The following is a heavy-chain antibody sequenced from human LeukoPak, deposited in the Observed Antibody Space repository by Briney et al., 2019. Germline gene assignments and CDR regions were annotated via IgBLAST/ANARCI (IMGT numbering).Heavy chain of an antibody. CDR3: ARGRMTSVSYFDY. CDR1: GGSFSGYN. CDR2: INHSGST. V-gene: IGHV4-34*01. Sequence: PSETLSLTCAVYGGSFSGYNWGWIRQPPGKGLEWIGEINHSGSTNYNPSLKSRATISVDTSKNQFSLKLSSVTAADTAVYYCARGRMTSVSYFDYWGQGTLVTVSS. J-gene: IGHJ4*02. D-gene: IGHD2-8*01.